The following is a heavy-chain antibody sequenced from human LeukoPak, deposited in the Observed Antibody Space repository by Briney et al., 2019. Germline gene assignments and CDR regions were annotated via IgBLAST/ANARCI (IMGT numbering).Heavy chain of an antibody. Sequence: SETLSLTCSVSGDTISTSDHYWGWIRQPPGKGLEWIGSIYYTGNTYYNPSLKSRVTMSVDTSKNQFSLKLSSVTAADTAVYYCARGSSWSGVDYWGQGTLVTVSS. V-gene: IGHV4-39*07. CDR2: IYYTGNT. CDR1: GDTISTSDHY. CDR3: ARGSSWSGVDY. J-gene: IGHJ4*02. D-gene: IGHD6-13*01.